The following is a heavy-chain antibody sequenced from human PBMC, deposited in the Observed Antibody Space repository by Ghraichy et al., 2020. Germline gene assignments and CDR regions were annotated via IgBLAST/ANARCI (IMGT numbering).Heavy chain of an antibody. Sequence: GGSLRLSCAASGFTVSSNYMSWVRQAPGKGLEWVSVIYSGGSTYYADSVKGRFTISRDNSKNTLYLQMNSLRAEYTAVYYCARGTLGADSSGYYYYYYGMDVWGQGTTVTVSS. CDR1: GFTVSSNY. D-gene: IGHD3-22*01. CDR3: ARGTLGADSSGYYYYYYGMDV. CDR2: IYSGGST. J-gene: IGHJ6*02. V-gene: IGHV3-53*01.